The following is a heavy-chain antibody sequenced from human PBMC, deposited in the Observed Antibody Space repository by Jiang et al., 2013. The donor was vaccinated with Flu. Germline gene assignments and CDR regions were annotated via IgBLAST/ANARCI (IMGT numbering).Heavy chain of an antibody. CDR2: ISYDGSNK. D-gene: IGHD2-15*01. J-gene: IGHJ3*02. CDR1: GFTFSSYA. CDR3: ARGPGGYCSGGSCYHDAFDI. Sequence: GVVQPGRSLRLSCAASGFTFSSYAMHWVRQAPGKGLEWVAVISYDGSNKYYADSVKGRFTISRDNSKNTLYLQMNSLRAEDTAVYYCARGPGGYCSGGSCYHDAFDIWGQGTMVTVSS. V-gene: IGHV3-30-3*01.